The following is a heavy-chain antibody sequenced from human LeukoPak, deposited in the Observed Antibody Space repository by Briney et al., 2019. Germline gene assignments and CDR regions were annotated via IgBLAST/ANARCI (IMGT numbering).Heavy chain of an antibody. CDR2: IYYSGST. CDR1: GGSISSYY. J-gene: IGHJ5*02. Sequence: SETLPLTCTVSGGSISSYYWSWIRQPPGKGLEWIGYIYYSGSTNYNPSLKSRVTISVDTSKNQFSLKLSSVTAADTAVYYCARGGGWLQSNWFDPWGQGTLVTVSS. V-gene: IGHV4-59*01. CDR3: ARGGGWLQSNWFDP. D-gene: IGHD5-24*01.